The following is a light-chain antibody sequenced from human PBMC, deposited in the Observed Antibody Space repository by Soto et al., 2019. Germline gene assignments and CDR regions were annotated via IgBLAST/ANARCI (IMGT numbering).Light chain of an antibody. Sequence: QPVLTQPPSASGSPGQSLTISCTGTSSDVGAHNYVSWYQQNPGKAPKLMLYDVNKRPSGVPDRFSGSKSGNTASLTVSGLQAEDEADYYCSSYAGGNNWVFGGGTKLTVL. V-gene: IGLV2-8*01. CDR3: SSYAGGNNWV. CDR2: DVN. J-gene: IGLJ3*02. CDR1: SSDVGAHNY.